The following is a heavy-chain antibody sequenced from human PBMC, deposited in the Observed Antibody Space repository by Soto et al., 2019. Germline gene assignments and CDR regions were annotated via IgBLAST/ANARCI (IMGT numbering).Heavy chain of an antibody. J-gene: IGHJ1*01. CDR1: GGSISSGGYY. V-gene: IGHV4-31*03. CDR2: IYYSGST. Sequence: TLSLTCTVSGGSISSGGYYWSWIRQHPGKGLEWIGYIYYSGSTYYNPSLKSRVTISVDTSKNQFSLKLSSVTAAATAVYYCARGRGYAFSTEYFQHWGQGTLVTVSS. D-gene: IGHD2-8*01. CDR3: ARGRGYAFSTEYFQH.